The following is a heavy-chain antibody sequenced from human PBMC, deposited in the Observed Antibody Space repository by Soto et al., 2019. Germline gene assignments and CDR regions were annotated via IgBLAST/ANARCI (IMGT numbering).Heavy chain of an antibody. V-gene: IGHV3-30-3*01. D-gene: IGHD3-16*01. Sequence: QVHLVETGGGVVQPGRSLRLSCAVSGFTFSHHAMHWVRQTPGKGLDGVAVISYDGSNIYYTDFVKGRFTIARDNSRNTLSLELNSLRPEDTAVYYCARDRDRYAYLPLWPVDYWGQGALVTVSS. J-gene: IGHJ4*02. CDR1: GFTFSHHA. CDR2: ISYDGSNI. CDR3: ARDRDRYAYLPLWPVDY.